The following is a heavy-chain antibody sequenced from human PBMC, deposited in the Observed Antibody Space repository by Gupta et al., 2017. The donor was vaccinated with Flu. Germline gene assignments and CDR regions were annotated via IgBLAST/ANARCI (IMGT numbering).Heavy chain of an antibody. Sequence: EVQLFDSGGGLVQPGGSLRLSCAASGFTFSSYAMSWVRQAPGKGLEWVSAISGSGASTYYADSVKGRVTIARDNSKNTLYLQMKSLRAEDTAVYYGAKIRFQGHYDGGKSAYFQHWGQGTLVTVSS. D-gene: IGHD3-22*01. V-gene: IGHV3-23*01. J-gene: IGHJ1*01. CDR3: AKIRFQGHYDGGKSAYFQH. CDR2: ISGSGAST. CDR1: GFTFSSYA.